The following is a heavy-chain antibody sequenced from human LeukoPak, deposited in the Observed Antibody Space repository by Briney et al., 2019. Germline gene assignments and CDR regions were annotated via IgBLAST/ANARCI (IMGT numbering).Heavy chain of an antibody. V-gene: IGHV4-31*03. Sequence: PSETLSLTCTVSGGSISSGGYYWSWIRQHPGKGLEWIGYIYYSGSTYYNPSLKSRVTISVDTSKNQFSLKLSSVTAADTAVYYCASGYSYEGGAFDIWGQGTMVTVSS. CDR3: ASGYSYEGGAFDI. CDR1: GGSISSGGYY. J-gene: IGHJ3*02. CDR2: IYYSGST. D-gene: IGHD5-18*01.